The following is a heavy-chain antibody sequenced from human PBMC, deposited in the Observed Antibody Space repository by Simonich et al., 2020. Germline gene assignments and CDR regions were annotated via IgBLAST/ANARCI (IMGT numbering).Heavy chain of an antibody. J-gene: IGHJ3*02. Sequence: QLQLQESGPGLVKPSETLSLTCTVSGGSISSSSYYWGWIRQPPGKGLEWIGSIYYSGSTYYNPSLKSRVTISGDTSKNQFSLKLSSVTAADTAVYYCASLMYSSSWLCAFDIWGQGTMVTVSS. CDR3: ASLMYSSSWLCAFDI. D-gene: IGHD6-13*01. CDR1: GGSISSSSYY. CDR2: IYYSGST. V-gene: IGHV4-39*01.